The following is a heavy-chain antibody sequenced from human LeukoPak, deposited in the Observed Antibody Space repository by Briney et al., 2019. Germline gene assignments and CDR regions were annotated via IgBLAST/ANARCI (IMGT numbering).Heavy chain of an antibody. CDR3: ASGGVFGVVTNYYYSYMDV. CDR1: GYTFTGYY. Sequence: GASVKVSCKSSGYTFTGYYMHWVRQAPGQGLECRGWISPNSGGTNYAQKFQGRVTMTRDTSISTAYMELSRLRSDDTAVYYCASGGVFGVVTNYYYSYMDVWGKGTTVTVS. CDR2: ISPNSGGT. D-gene: IGHD3-3*01. V-gene: IGHV1-2*02. J-gene: IGHJ6*03.